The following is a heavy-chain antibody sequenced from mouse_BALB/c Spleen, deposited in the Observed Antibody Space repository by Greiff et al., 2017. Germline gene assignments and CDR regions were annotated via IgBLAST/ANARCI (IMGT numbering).Heavy chain of an antibody. CDR3: ARGDYDGAWFAY. CDR2: IDPANGNT. CDR1: GFNIKDTY. Sequence: VQLQQSGAELMKPGASVKLSCTASGFNIKDTYMHWVKQRPEQGLEWIGRIDPANGNTKYDPKFQGKATITADTSSNTAYLQLSSLTSEDTAVYYCARGDYDGAWFAYWGQGTLVTVSA. V-gene: IGHV14-3*02. D-gene: IGHD2-4*01. J-gene: IGHJ3*01.